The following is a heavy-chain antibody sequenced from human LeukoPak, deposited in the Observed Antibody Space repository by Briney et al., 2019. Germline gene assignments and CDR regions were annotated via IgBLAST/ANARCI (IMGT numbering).Heavy chain of an antibody. V-gene: IGHV1-2*06. D-gene: IGHD1-26*01. CDR3: ARDRGGTYSVPIS. Sequence: ASVKVSCKASGYTFTGYYIHWVRQAPGQGLEWMGRINPNTGGTYYAQKFQDRVTMTRDTSITTAYMDLSRLRSDDAAVYCCARDRGGTYSVPISWGQGTLVTVSS. CDR1: GYTFTGYY. CDR2: INPNTGGT. J-gene: IGHJ4*02.